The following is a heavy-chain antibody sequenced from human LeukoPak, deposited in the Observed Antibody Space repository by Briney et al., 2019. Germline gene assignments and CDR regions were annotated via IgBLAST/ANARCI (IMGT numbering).Heavy chain of an antibody. D-gene: IGHD3-3*01. J-gene: IGHJ4*02. CDR2: INHSGST. CDR3: ARGSPFFPFDY. CDR1: GGSFSGYY. V-gene: IGHV4-34*01. Sequence: SETLSLTCAVYGGSFSGYYWSWIRQPPGNGLEWIGEINHSGSTNYNPSLKSRVTISVDTSKNQFSLKLSSVTAADTAVYYCARGSPFFPFDYWGQGTLVTVSS.